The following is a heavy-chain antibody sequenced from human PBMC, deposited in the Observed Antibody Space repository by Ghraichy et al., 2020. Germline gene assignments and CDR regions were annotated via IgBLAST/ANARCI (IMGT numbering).Heavy chain of an antibody. V-gene: IGHV3-23*01. CDR1: GFTFSTYA. CDR2: ISGTGGNT. CDR3: AKDQIVSGRGVKQGPTTYYCAMDC. D-gene: IGHD3-10*01. Sequence: GGSLRLSCGASGFTFSTYAMSWVRQAPGKGLEWVSGISGTGGNTYYTDSVKGRFTISRDNSKNTLYLQMNILRAEDTAVNYCAKDQIVSGRGVKQGPTTYYCAMDCCGQGTTVTVSS. J-gene: IGHJ6*02.